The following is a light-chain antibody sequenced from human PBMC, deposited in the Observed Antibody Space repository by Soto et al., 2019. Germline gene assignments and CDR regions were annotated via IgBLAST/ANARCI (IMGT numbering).Light chain of an antibody. Sequence: QLVLTQPRSVSGSPGQSVTISCTGTSSDVGGYNYVSWYQHHPGKAPKLMIYDVNKRPSGVPDRFSGSKSGNTASLTISGLQAEDEADYYCCSYAGSYVVFGGGTKLTVL. CDR3: CSYAGSYVV. V-gene: IGLV2-11*01. CDR1: SSDVGGYNY. CDR2: DVN. J-gene: IGLJ2*01.